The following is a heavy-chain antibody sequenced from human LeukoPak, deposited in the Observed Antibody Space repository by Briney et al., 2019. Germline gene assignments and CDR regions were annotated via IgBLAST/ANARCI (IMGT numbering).Heavy chain of an antibody. Sequence: GGSLRLSCAASGFTFSDYYMSWIRQAPGKGLEWGSYISSSSSYTNYADSVKGRFTISRDNAKNSLYLQMNSLRAEDTAVYYCARDSTYGDYVPLWAFDIWGQGTMVTVSS. CDR3: ARDSTYGDYVPLWAFDI. CDR2: ISSSSSYT. J-gene: IGHJ3*02. V-gene: IGHV3-11*06. CDR1: GFTFSDYY. D-gene: IGHD4-17*01.